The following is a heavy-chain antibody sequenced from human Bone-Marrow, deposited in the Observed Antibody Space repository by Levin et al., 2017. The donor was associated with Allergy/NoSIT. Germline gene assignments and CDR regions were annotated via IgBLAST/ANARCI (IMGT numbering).Heavy chain of an antibody. J-gene: IGHJ6*03. CDR2: IFFNGKA. Sequence: SQTLSLTCTVSGGSITSPSHYWGWIRQPPGKGLEWIGSIFFNGKAYYNMSLESRATIAVDTSKNQFSLRLNSVTAADTAIYFCERRPRCYFYYMDVWGRGTAVTVSS. CDR3: ERRPRCYFYYMDV. CDR1: GGSITSPSHY. V-gene: IGHV4-39*01.